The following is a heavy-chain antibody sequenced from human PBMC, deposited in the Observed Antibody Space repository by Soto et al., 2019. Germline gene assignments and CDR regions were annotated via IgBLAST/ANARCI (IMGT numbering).Heavy chain of an antibody. Sequence: QLQLQESGPGLVKPSETLSLTCTVSGGSISSSSYYWGWIRQPPGKGLEWIASIYYSGTTYYNPSVKSRVTISVDTSKNQFSLKLSSVTAADTAVYHCARLGYSSTPDAFDIWGQGTMVTVSP. CDR1: GGSISSSSYY. J-gene: IGHJ3*02. D-gene: IGHD5-18*01. V-gene: IGHV4-39*01. CDR3: ARLGYSSTPDAFDI. CDR2: IYYSGTT.